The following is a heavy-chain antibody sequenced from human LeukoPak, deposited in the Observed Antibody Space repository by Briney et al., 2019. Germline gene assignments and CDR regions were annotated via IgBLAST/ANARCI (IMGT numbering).Heavy chain of an antibody. CDR1: GYGFTSYW. D-gene: IGHD6-19*01. V-gene: IGHV5-10-1*01. CDR2: IDPSDSYT. CDR3: ARLIPADSSGWYNWFDP. J-gene: IGHJ5*02. Sequence: GEALQISCKGSGYGFTSYWISWGRQMPGKGLEWMGRIDPSDSYTSYSPSFQGHVTISADKSISTAYLQWSSLKASDTAMYYCARLIPADSSGWYNWFDPWGQGTLVTVSS.